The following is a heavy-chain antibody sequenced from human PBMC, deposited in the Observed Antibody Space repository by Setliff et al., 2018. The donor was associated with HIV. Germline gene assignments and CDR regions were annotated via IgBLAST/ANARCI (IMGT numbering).Heavy chain of an antibody. V-gene: IGHV1-18*01. CDR2: ISGYSGNT. D-gene: IGHD2-2*01. J-gene: IGHJ4*02. Sequence: GASVKVSCKASGYTFTSYGISWLRQAPGQGLEWMGWISGYSGNTNYAQKFQDRVTMTTDTPTSTVYMELRSLRSDDTALYYCARKPTGSPSDYWGQGTLVTVSS. CDR3: ARKPTGSPSDY. CDR1: GYTFTSYG.